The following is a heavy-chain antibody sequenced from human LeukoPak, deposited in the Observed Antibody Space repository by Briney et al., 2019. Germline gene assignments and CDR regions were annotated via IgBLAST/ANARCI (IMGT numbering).Heavy chain of an antibody. J-gene: IGHJ6*03. CDR1: GYTFTSYG. CDR3: ARSYYDFWSGYYYYYYYYMDV. V-gene: IGHV1-18*01. D-gene: IGHD3-3*01. Sequence: ASVKVSCKASGYTFTSYGISWVRQAPGQGLEWMGWISAYNGNTNYAQKLQGRVTMTTDTSTSTAYMELRSLRSDDTAVYYCARSYYDFWSGYYYYYYYYMDVWGKGTTVTVS. CDR2: ISAYNGNT.